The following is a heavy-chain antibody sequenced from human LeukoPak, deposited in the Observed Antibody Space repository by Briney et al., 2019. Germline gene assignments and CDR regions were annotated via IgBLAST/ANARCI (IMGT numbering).Heavy chain of an antibody. V-gene: IGHV1-2*02. D-gene: IGHD6-19*01. Sequence: ASVKVSCKASVYTFTGYYAYWVRQAPGQGLEWMGWINPNSGGTNYAQKFQGRLTMTRDTSISTAYMELSSLRSDDTALYYCARGYTSGWLDYWGQGSLVTVSS. CDR1: VYTFTGYY. CDR3: ARGYTSGWLDY. CDR2: INPNSGGT. J-gene: IGHJ4*02.